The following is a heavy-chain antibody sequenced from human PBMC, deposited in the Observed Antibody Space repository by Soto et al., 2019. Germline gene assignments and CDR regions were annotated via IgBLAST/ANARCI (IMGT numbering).Heavy chain of an antibody. Sequence: GGSLRLSCAASGFTFDDYAMHWVRQAPGKGLEWVSGISWNSGSIGYADSVKGRFTISRDNAKNSLYPQMNSLRAEDTALYYCAKDIYGSGSYSRGFDYWGQGTLVTVSS. CDR3: AKDIYGSGSYSRGFDY. V-gene: IGHV3-9*01. CDR2: ISWNSGSI. CDR1: GFTFDDYA. J-gene: IGHJ4*02. D-gene: IGHD3-10*01.